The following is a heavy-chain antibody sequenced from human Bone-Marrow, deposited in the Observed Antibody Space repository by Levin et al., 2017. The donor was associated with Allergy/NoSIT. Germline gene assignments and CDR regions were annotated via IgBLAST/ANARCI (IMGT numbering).Heavy chain of an antibody. CDR3: ARQTTYDYNSRDYHNVFYFDY. D-gene: IGHD3-22*01. J-gene: IGHJ4*02. Sequence: SETLSLTCSVSGGSITSSDHQWGWIRQSPGTGLEWIATINYSGTTYYNPSLKSRVTISVDTSKNQFSLSLSSVTAADTAVYYCARQTTYDYNSRDYHNVFYFDYWGQGTLVTVSS. V-gene: IGHV4-39*01. CDR2: INYSGTT. CDR1: GGSITSSDHQ.